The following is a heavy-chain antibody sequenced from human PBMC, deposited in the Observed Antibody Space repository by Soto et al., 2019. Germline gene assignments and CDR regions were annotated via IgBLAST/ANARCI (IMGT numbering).Heavy chain of an antibody. D-gene: IGHD1-26*01. CDR1: GGSISRYF. CDR3: AKDRSGSHYAFDS. Sequence: SETLSLTCGVSGGSISRYFWSWIRQPPGQELEWIGYVSKNGATNYSPSLKSRVTISVDTSKNEVSLKLKSVTAADTAVYYCAKDRSGSHYAFDSCGAGTLVTVSS. V-gene: IGHV4-59*01. CDR2: VSKNGAT. J-gene: IGHJ4*02.